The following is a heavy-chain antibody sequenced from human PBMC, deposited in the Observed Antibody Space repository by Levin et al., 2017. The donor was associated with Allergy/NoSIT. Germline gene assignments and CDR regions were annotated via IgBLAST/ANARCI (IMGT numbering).Heavy chain of an antibody. CDR1: GFTFSSYA. J-gene: IGHJ4*02. V-gene: IGHV3-23*01. CDR3: AKLSGSLPHFDY. Sequence: GESLKISCAASGFTFSSYAMSWVRQAPGKGLEWVSAISGSGGSTYYADSVKGRFTISRDNSKNTLYLQMNSLRAEDTAVYYCAKLSGSLPHFDYWGQGTLVTVSS. D-gene: IGHD3-16*02. CDR2: ISGSGGST.